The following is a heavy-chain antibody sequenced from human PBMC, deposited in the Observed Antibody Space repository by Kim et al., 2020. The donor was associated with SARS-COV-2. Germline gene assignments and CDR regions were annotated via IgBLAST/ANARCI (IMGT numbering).Heavy chain of an antibody. Sequence: GGSLRLSCAASGFSFDDFAMRWVRQGPGGGLEWVAAISSNSGSTDYADSVRGRFIVSRDNTRNSLYLQMDSLRADDTAFYYCTKDTSSWQYGHFDRSGQGALVTVSS. D-gene: IGHD2-8*01. J-gene: IGHJ4*02. V-gene: IGHV3-9*01. CDR2: ISSNSGST. CDR1: GFSFDDFA. CDR3: TKDTSSWQYGHFDR.